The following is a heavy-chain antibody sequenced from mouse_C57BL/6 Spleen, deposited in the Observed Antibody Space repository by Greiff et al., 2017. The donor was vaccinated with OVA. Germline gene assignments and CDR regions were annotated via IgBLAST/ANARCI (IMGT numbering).Heavy chain of an antibody. CDR1: GFTFSDYY. D-gene: IGHD1-1*01. Sequence: EVKLMESEGGLVQPGSSMKLSCTASGFTFSDYYMAWVRQVPEKGLEWVANINYDGSSTYYLDSLKSRFIISRDNAKNILYLQMSSLKSEDTATYDCARERYYYGSSQGFAYWGQGTLVTVSA. V-gene: IGHV5-16*01. CDR2: INYDGSST. J-gene: IGHJ3*01. CDR3: ARERYYYGSSQGFAY.